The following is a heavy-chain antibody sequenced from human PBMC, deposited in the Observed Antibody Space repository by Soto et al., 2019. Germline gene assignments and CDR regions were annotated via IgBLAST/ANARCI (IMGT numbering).Heavy chain of an antibody. Sequence: GGSLRLSCAASGFTFSSYGMHWVRQAPGKGLEWVAVISYDGSNKYYADSVKGRFTISRDNSKNTLYLQMNSLRAEDTAEYDCAKDGSGPETYFDHWGQGTLVTVSS. CDR3: AKDGSGPETYFDH. V-gene: IGHV3-30*18. CDR1: GFTFSSYG. D-gene: IGHD3-10*01. J-gene: IGHJ4*02. CDR2: ISYDGSNK.